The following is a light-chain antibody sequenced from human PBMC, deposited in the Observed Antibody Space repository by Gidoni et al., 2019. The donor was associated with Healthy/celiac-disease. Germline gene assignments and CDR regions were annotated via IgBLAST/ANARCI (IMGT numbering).Light chain of an antibody. CDR1: KLGDKY. CDR3: QAWDSSTVV. V-gene: IGLV3-1*01. Sequence: SYELTQPPSVSVSPGQTASITCSGAKLGDKYACWYQQKPGQSPVLVLYQDSKRPSGIPERFSGSNSGNTATLTIIGTQAMDEADYYCQAWDSSTVVFGGGTKLTVL. J-gene: IGLJ2*01. CDR2: QDS.